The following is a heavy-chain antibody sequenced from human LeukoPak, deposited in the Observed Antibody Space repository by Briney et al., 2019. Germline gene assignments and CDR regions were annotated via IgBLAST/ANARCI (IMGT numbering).Heavy chain of an antibody. J-gene: IGHJ4*02. CDR1: GGSISSYY. Sequence: SETLSLTCTVSGGSISSYYWSWIRQPPGKGLEWIGYIYYSGSTNYNPSLKSRVTISVDTSKNQFSLKLSSVTAADTAVYYCARVYSSGWYYIYWGQGTLVTVSS. V-gene: IGHV4-59*01. CDR2: IYYSGST. D-gene: IGHD6-19*01. CDR3: ARVYSSGWYYIY.